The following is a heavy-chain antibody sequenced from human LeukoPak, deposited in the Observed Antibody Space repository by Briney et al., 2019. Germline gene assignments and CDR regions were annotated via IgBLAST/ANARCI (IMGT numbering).Heavy chain of an antibody. CDR1: GFIFKLFA. Sequence: GGSLRLSCVGSGFIFKLFAVGWVRQAPGKGLEWVPVISGTNDETDYADSVRGRFTISRDNSKNTLYLQMNSLRAEDTAVYYCAKDPYQTYREYGSARPDYWGQGTLVTVSS. D-gene: IGHD3-10*01. V-gene: IGHV3-23*01. CDR2: ISGTNDET. CDR3: AKDPYQTYREYGSARPDY. J-gene: IGHJ4*02.